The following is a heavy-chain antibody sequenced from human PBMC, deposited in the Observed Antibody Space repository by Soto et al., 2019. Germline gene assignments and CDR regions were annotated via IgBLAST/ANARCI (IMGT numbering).Heavy chain of an antibody. V-gene: IGHV4-4*02. J-gene: IGHJ6*02. Sequence: QVHLQESGPGLVNPSGTLTLTCAVSGGSISSSHWWGWVRQAPGTGLEWIGEIYHSGSTNYNQSLNSRITMSVDKSKNQFSVNLSTVTAADTAVYYCVRDADETAIVPAPWLVWGRGTMVTVSS. D-gene: IGHD1-1*01. CDR2: IYHSGST. CDR3: VRDADETAIVPAPWLV. CDR1: GGSISSSHW.